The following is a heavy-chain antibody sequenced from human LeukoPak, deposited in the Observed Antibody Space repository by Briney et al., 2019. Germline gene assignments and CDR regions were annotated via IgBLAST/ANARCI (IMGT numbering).Heavy chain of an antibody. V-gene: IGHV4-39*01. Sequence: PSETLSLTCTVSGGSITTYYWGWIRQPPGKGLEWIGSIYYSGSTYYNPSLKSRVTISVDTSKNQFSLKLSSVTAADTAVYYCAGRGYSGYDGRIPPSYSDYWGQGTLVTVSS. CDR3: AGRGYSGYDGRIPPSYSDY. D-gene: IGHD5-12*01. J-gene: IGHJ4*02. CDR2: IYYSGST. CDR1: GGSITTYY.